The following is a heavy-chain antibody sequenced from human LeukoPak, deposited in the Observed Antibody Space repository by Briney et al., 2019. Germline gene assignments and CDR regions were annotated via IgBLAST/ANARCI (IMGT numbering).Heavy chain of an antibody. D-gene: IGHD1/OR15-1a*01. J-gene: IGHJ3*02. CDR1: GDSVSSSRDA. Sequence: SQTLSLTCAISGDSVSSSRDAWNWIRQSPSRGLEWLGRTYYRSNDYAVSVKTRMTINVDTSKNQVSLQLSSVTPEDTAVYYCARGRNNAFEIWGQGTMVTVS. CDR3: ARGRNNAFEI. CDR2: TYYRSN. V-gene: IGHV6-1*01.